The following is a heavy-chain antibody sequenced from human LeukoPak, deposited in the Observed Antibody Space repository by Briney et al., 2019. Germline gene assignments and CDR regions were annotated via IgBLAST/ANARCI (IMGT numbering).Heavy chain of an antibody. CDR2: MNPNSGNT. V-gene: IGHV1-8*01. Sequence: GASVKVSCKASGYTFTSYDINWVRQAPGQGLEWMGWMNPNSGNTGYAQKFQGRVTMTRNTSISTAYMELSSLRSEDTAVYYCARSSSGWIYYYYGMDVWGQGTTVTVSS. CDR1: GYTFTSYD. J-gene: IGHJ6*02. CDR3: ARSSSGWIYYYYGMDV. D-gene: IGHD6-19*01.